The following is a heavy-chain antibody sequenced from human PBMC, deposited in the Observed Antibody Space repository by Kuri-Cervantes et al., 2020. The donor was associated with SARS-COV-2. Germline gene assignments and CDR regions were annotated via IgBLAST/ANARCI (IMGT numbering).Heavy chain of an antibody. J-gene: IGHJ1*01. Sequence: GGSLRLSWPASGFPFPDYAMNWVRQYPGRGLEGVGFFRSRFFGETTEYAASVRGRFTVSRDDSKYVAYLQINSLKTEDTAVYYCTTAYCGSDCDSAEYFQHWGQGTRVTVSS. D-gene: IGHD2-21*01. CDR2: FRSRFFGETT. V-gene: IGHV3-49*04. CDR1: GFPFPDYA. CDR3: TTAYCGSDCDSAEYFQH.